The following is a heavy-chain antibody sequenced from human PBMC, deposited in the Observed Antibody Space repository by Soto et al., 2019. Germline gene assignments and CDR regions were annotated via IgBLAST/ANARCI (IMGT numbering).Heavy chain of an antibody. D-gene: IGHD4-17*01. J-gene: IGHJ4*02. CDR2: ISGSGGST. V-gene: IGHV3-23*01. CDR3: AKDHDYGGNSDY. CDR1: GFTFSSYA. Sequence: LRLSCAASGFTFSSYAMSWVRQAPGKGLEWVSAISGSGGSTYYADSVKGRFTISRDNSKNTLYLQMNSLRAEDTAVYYCAKDHDYGGNSDYWGQGTLVTVSS.